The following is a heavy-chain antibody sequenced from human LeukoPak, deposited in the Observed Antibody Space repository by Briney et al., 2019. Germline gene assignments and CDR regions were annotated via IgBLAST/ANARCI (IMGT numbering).Heavy chain of an antibody. CDR2: IRYDGSNK. V-gene: IGHV3-30*02. CDR3: ANTLYGDYVVDY. J-gene: IGHJ4*02. Sequence: GGSLRLSCAASGFTFSSYGMHWVRQAPGKGLEWVAFIRYDGSNKYYADAVKGRVTISRDNSKNTLYLQMNSLRAEDTAVYYCANTLYGDYVVDYWGQGTLVTVSS. D-gene: IGHD4-17*01. CDR1: GFTFSSYG.